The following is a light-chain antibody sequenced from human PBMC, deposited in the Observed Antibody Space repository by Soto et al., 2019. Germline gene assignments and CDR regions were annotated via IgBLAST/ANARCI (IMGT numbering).Light chain of an antibody. CDR3: SSYTSSSTYV. Sequence: QSALTQPASVSGSPGQSIAISCTGTSSDVGGYNYVSWYQQHPGKAPKLMVYDVSNRPSGVSKSFSGSKSGNTASLTISGLQAEDEGDYSCSSYTSSSTYVFGTGTKLTVL. CDR2: DVS. CDR1: SSDVGGYNY. J-gene: IGLJ1*01. V-gene: IGLV2-14*01.